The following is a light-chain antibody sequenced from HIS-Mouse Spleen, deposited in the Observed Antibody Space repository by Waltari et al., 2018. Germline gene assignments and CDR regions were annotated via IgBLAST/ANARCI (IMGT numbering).Light chain of an antibody. Sequence: SYELTQPPSVSVSPGQTARITCSGDALPKQYAYWYQQKPGQAPVLVIYTDSERPSGMPERFAGSSSGKTVTLTISGVQAEDEADYYCQAADSSGTYVFGGGTKLTVL. CDR3: QAADSSGTYV. V-gene: IGLV3-25*03. J-gene: IGLJ2*01. CDR1: ALPKQY. CDR2: TDS.